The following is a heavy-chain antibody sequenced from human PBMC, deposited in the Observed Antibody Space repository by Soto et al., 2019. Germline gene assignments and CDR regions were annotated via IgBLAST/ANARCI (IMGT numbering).Heavy chain of an antibody. CDR2: IYYSGST. J-gene: IGHJ5*02. V-gene: IGHV4-30-4*01. D-gene: IGHD3-3*01. Sequence: SETLSLTCTVSGGSISSGDYYWSWIRQPPGKGLEWIGYIYYSGSTYYNPSLKSRVTISVDTSKNQFSLKLSSVTAADTAVYYCARESYYDFWSGYYYRNWFDPWGQGTLVTVSS. CDR1: GGSISSGDYY. CDR3: ARESYYDFWSGYYYRNWFDP.